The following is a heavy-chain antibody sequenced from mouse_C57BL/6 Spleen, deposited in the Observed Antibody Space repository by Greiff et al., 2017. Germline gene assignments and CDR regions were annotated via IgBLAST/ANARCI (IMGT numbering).Heavy chain of an antibody. D-gene: IGHD1-1*01. CDR3: ARSDYYGSSSYAMDY. CDR1: GYAFTNYL. Sequence: QVQLQQSGAELVRPGTSVKVSCKASGYAFTNYLIEWVKQRLGQGLEWIGVINPGSGGTNYNGKFKGKATLTADKSSSTAYMQLSSLTSEDSAVYFCARSDYYGSSSYAMDYWGQGTSVTVSS. J-gene: IGHJ4*01. CDR2: INPGSGGT. V-gene: IGHV1-54*01.